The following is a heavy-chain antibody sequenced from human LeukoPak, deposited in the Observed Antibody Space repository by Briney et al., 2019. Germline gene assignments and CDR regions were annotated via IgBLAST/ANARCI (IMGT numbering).Heavy chain of an antibody. CDR3: ASGSGSSY. Sequence: GGSLRLSCAASGITVSNNYMNWVRQAPGKGLEWVSVIHIDGTTYYADSVKGRFTISRDNSKNTVYLEINSLRPEDTALYYCASGSGSSYWGQGTLVTVSS. CDR1: GITVSNNY. CDR2: IHIDGTT. D-gene: IGHD6-19*01. J-gene: IGHJ4*02. V-gene: IGHV3-66*02.